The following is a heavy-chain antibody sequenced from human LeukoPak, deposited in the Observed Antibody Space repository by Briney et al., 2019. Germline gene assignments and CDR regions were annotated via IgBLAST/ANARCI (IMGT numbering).Heavy chain of an antibody. J-gene: IGHJ4*02. D-gene: IGHD4-17*01. Sequence: SVKVSCKASGGTFSSYAISWVRQAPGQGLEWMGGIIPIFGTANYAQKFQGRVTITADESTSTAYMELSSLRSEDTAVYYCARHDYELGASDYWGQGTLVTVSS. CDR1: GGTFSSYA. V-gene: IGHV1-69*13. CDR3: ARHDYELGASDY. CDR2: IIPIFGTA.